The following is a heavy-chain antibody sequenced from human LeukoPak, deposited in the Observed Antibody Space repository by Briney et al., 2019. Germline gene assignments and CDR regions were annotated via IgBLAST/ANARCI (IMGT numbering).Heavy chain of an antibody. CDR3: ARVSDDSGWNFDY. D-gene: IGHD6-19*01. J-gene: IGHJ4*02. Sequence: ASVNVSCKASGYAFTSYAIHWVRQAPGQRLEWMGWINAGTSNRKYSQKFQDRVTITRETSATTAYMEPSSLTSEDTAVYYCARVSDDSGWNFDYWGQGTLVTVSS. CDR2: INAGTSNR. V-gene: IGHV1-3*01. CDR1: GYAFTSYA.